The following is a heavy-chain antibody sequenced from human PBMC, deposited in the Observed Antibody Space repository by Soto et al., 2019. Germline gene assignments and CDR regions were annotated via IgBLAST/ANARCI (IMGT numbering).Heavy chain of an antibody. D-gene: IGHD2-15*01. CDR2: INHSGST. CDR1: GGSISSYY. V-gene: IGHV4-34*01. Sequence: SETLSLTCTVSGGSISSYYWSWIRQPPGKGLEWIGEINHSGSTNYNPSLKSRVTISVDTSKNQFSLKLSSVTAADTAVYYCARAGYCSGGSCSGLDYWGQGTLVTVSS. CDR3: ARAGYCSGGSCSGLDY. J-gene: IGHJ4*02.